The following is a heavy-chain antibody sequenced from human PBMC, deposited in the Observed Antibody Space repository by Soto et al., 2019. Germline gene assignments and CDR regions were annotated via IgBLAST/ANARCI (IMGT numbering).Heavy chain of an antibody. V-gene: IGHV4-59*01. CDR3: ARGYYDSRGQSNTFDI. CDR2: VYYSGST. Sequence: QVQLQESGPGLVKPSETLSLTCTVSGASISSSYWSWIRQSPGKGLEWIGYVYYSGSTNYNPSLKSRVTISVDTSKHQFSLKLSSVTAADTAVYYCARGYYDSRGQSNTFDIWGQGTMVTFSS. CDR1: GASISSSY. D-gene: IGHD3-22*01. J-gene: IGHJ3*02.